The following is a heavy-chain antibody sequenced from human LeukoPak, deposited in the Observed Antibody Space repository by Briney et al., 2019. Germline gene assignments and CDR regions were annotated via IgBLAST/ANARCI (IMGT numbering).Heavy chain of an antibody. CDR1: GGSINTFY. V-gene: IGHV4-59*08. J-gene: IGHJ4*02. CDR2: VYYTGST. D-gene: IGHD2-2*01. Sequence: ETLSLTCTVSGGSINTFYWSWIRQPPGKGLEWIGYVYYTGSTNYNPSLKSRVTISVDTSTIQFSLKLSSVTAADTAVYYCARRCSSASCSFDYWGQGTLVTVSS. CDR3: ARRCSSASCSFDY.